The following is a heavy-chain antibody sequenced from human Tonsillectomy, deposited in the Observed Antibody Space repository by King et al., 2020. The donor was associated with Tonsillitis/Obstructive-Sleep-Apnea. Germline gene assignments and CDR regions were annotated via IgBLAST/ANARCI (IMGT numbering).Heavy chain of an antibody. J-gene: IGHJ4*02. CDR3: ARATGTPHSLHPFDY. V-gene: IGHV4-59*01. Sequence: QLQESGPGLVKPSETLSLTCTVSGGSISSYYWSWIRQPPGKGLEWIGYIYYSGSTNYNPSLKSRVTISVDTSKNQFSLKLSSVTAADTAVYYCARATGTPHSLHPFDYWGQGTLVTVSS. D-gene: IGHD1-7*01. CDR2: IYYSGST. CDR1: GGSISSYY.